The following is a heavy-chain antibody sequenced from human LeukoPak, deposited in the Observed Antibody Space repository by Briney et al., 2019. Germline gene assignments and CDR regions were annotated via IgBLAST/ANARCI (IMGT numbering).Heavy chain of an antibody. CDR3: ARSAYGDNFDY. Sequence: TGRSLRLSCAVSRFTFSSYAMHWVRQAPGKGMEGVAVISYDGSNKYYADSVKGRFTISRDNSKNTLYLQMNSLRAEDTAVYYCARSAYGDNFDYWGQGTLVTVSS. V-gene: IGHV3-30-3*01. J-gene: IGHJ4*01. CDR2: ISYDGSNK. CDR1: RFTFSSYA. D-gene: IGHD4-17*01.